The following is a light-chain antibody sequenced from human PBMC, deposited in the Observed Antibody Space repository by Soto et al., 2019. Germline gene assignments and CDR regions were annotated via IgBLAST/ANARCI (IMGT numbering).Light chain of an antibody. CDR3: QQRSNWPPYT. CDR2: VAS. CDR1: QSVTST. Sequence: EIVLTQSPATLSLSPGERATLSCRASQSVTSTLPWTQQKPGQPPRLLIYVASNRATGIPARFSGSGSGTDFTLTISSLEPEDFAVYYCQQRSNWPPYTFGQGTKLEIK. V-gene: IGKV3-11*01. J-gene: IGKJ2*01.